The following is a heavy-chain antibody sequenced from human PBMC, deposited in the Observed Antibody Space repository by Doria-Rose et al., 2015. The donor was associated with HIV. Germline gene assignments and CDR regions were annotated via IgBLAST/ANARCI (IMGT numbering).Heavy chain of an antibody. J-gene: IGHJ6*03. CDR2: IYSSGST. Sequence: PGKGLEWIGYIYSSGSTHYNSSLKSRVTISIDTSKNQFSLKLSSVTAADTAVYYCARFRPSRGIYYSLDVWGKGTTATVSS. CDR3: ARFRPSRGIYYSLDV. V-gene: IGHV4-4*09. D-gene: IGHD3-10*01.